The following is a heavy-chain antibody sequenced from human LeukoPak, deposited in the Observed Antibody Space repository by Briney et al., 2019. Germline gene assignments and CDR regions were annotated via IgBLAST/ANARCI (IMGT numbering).Heavy chain of an antibody. CDR3: ARDFEETAMVQTSTLDY. CDR2: ISGSSTYI. Sequence: PGGSLRLSCAASGITFSSYSMHWVRQAPGQGLEWVSSISGSSTYIYYADSVKGRFTISRDNAKNPLYLQMNSLRAEDTAVYYCARDFEETAMVQTSTLDYWGQGTLVTVSS. CDR1: GITFSSYS. D-gene: IGHD5-18*01. V-gene: IGHV3-21*01. J-gene: IGHJ4*02.